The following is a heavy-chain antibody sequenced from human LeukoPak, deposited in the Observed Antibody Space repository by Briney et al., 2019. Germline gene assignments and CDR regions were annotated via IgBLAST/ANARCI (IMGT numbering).Heavy chain of an antibody. D-gene: IGHD3-22*01. CDR3: ATDYYDSSGIPGDAFDI. CDR1: GFTFSSYA. J-gene: IGHJ3*02. V-gene: IGHV3-30*04. Sequence: PGRSLRLSCAASGFTFSSYAMHWVRQAPGKGLEWVAVISYDGSNKYYADSVKGRFTISRDNSKNTLYLQMNSLRAEDTAVYYCATDYYDSSGIPGDAFDIWGQGTMVTVSS. CDR2: ISYDGSNK.